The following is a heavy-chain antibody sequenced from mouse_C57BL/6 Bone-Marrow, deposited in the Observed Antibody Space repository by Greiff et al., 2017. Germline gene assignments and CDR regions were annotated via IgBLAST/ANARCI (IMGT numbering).Heavy chain of an antibody. D-gene: IGHD2-3*01. CDR1: GFTFSDYG. CDR2: ISSGSSII. CDR3: ARDGYYVPFAY. V-gene: IGHV5-17*01. Sequence: EVQLVESGGGLVKPGGSLKLSCAASGFTFSDYGMHWVRQAPEKGLEWVAYISSGSSIIYYADTVKGRFTISRDNAKNTLFLQMTSLRSEDTAIFYCARDGYYVPFAYWGQRTLVTVSA. J-gene: IGHJ3*01.